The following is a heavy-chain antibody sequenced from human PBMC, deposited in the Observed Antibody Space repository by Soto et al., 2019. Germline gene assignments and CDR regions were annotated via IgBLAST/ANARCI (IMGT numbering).Heavy chain of an antibody. CDR1: GGSVSSGPYY. V-gene: IGHV4-61*01. Sequence: SETLFLTCTVSGGSVSSGPYYWSWSRQPPGKGLEWIGYIYYSGNTNYNPTLKSRVTISVDTSKNQYSLKVSSVTAADTAVYYWAKGVRNHNSSAYGSLGYWGQGTLVPVSS. D-gene: IGHD3-22*01. CDR3: AKGVRNHNSSAYGSLGY. CDR2: IYYSGNT. J-gene: IGHJ4*02.